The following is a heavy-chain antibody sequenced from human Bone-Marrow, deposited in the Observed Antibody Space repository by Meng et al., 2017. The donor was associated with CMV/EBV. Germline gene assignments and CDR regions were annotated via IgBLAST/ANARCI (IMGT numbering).Heavy chain of an antibody. D-gene: IGHD1-26*01. Sequence: ETLSLTCTVSGGSISSSSYYWGWIRQAPGKGPEWVSIIYASGTAYYADSVKGRFTISRDNLKNTLYLQMDSLRAEDTAVYYCARDRGELMYYFDYWGQGTLVTVSS. V-gene: IGHV3-53*01. J-gene: IGHJ4*02. CDR1: GGSISSSSYY. CDR2: IYASGTA. CDR3: ARDRGELMYYFDY.